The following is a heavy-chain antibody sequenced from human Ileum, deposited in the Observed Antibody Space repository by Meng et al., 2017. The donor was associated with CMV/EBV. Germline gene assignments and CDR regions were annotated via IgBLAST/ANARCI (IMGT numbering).Heavy chain of an antibody. D-gene: IGHD2-2*01. CDR3: ARALRYCSSTSCHGKDV. V-gene: IGHV4-38-2*02. CDR2: IYHSGIP. J-gene: IGHJ6*02. Sequence: SETLSLTCTVSGYSISSGYYWDWIRQPPGKGLEWIGRIYHSGIPYCNPSLKSRVTISVDTSKNQFSLKLSSVTAADTAVYYCARALRYCSSTSCHGKDVWGQGTTVTVSS. CDR1: GYSISSGYY.